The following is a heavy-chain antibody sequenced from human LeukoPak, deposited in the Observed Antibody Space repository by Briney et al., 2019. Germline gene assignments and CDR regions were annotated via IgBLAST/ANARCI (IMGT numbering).Heavy chain of an antibody. CDR1: GYSVSSGYF. V-gene: IGHV4-38-2*02. CDR3: ARGRGDYVWGSYRTDY. CDR2: INHSGST. J-gene: IGHJ4*02. D-gene: IGHD3-16*02. Sequence: PSETLSLTCTVSGYSVSSGYFWGWIRQPPGKGLEWIGEINHSGSTNYNPSFKSRVTISVDTSKNQFSLKLSSVTAADTAVYYCARGRGDYVWGSYRTDYWGQGTLVTVSS.